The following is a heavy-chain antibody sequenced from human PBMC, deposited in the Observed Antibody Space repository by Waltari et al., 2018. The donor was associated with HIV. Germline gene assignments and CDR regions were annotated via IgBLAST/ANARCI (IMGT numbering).Heavy chain of an antibody. CDR1: GESFSPFY. Sequence: QVHLQQWGAGLSKPSETLLLTCSVSGESFSPFYWTWIRQVPGEGLECIGEVSHSGTTAYNPSLKSRVTMSVDTAKNQFSLRLSSVTAADSAIYYCARVNQDDGNSEPLDYWGQGTRVTVSS. V-gene: IGHV4-34*02. CDR3: ARVNQDDGNSEPLDY. J-gene: IGHJ4*02. CDR2: VSHSGTT. D-gene: IGHD1-1*01.